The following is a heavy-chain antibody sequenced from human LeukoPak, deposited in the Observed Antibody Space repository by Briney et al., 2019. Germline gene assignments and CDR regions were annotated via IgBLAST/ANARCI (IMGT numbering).Heavy chain of an antibody. Sequence: SETLSLTRAVSGYSFSSGYYWGWIRQPPGKGLEWIGSIYHSGSTYYNPSLKSRVTISVDTSKNQFSLKLSSVTAADTAVYYCARSYYDFWSGSLNYYYYYYMDVWGKGTTVTVSS. V-gene: IGHV4-38-2*01. CDR3: ARSYYDFWSGSLNYYYYYYMDV. CDR1: GYSFSSGYY. J-gene: IGHJ6*03. CDR2: IYHSGST. D-gene: IGHD3-3*01.